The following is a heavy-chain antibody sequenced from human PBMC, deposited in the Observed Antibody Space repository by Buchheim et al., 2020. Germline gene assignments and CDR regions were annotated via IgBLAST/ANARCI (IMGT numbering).Heavy chain of an antibody. D-gene: IGHD6-13*01. CDR2: IYYSGST. Sequence: QVQLQESGPGLVKPSETLSLTCTVPGGSISSYYWSWIRQPPGKGLEWIGYIYYSGSTNYNPSLKSRVTISVDTSKNQFSLKLSSVTAADTAVYYCASVAAAGSFGYWGQGTL. CDR3: ASVAAAGSFGY. V-gene: IGHV4-59*01. J-gene: IGHJ4*02. CDR1: GGSISSYY.